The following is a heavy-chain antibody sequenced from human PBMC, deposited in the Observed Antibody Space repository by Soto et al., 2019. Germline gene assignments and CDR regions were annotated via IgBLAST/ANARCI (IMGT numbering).Heavy chain of an antibody. V-gene: IGHV3-23*01. CDR3: SKDPLANWAPNFDD. J-gene: IGHJ4*01. CDR1: GFTFSSYA. Sequence: GSLRLSCAASGFTFSSYAMSWVRQAPGKGLEWVSAISGSGGSTYYADSVKGRFTISRDNSKNTLYLQMNSLRAEDTAVYYCSKDPLANWAPNFDDWGHGTLVTV. D-gene: IGHD7-27*01. CDR2: ISGSGGST.